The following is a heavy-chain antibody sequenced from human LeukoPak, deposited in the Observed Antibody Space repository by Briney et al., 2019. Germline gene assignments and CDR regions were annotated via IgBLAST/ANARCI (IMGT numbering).Heavy chain of an antibody. J-gene: IGHJ4*02. V-gene: IGHV3-7*01. CDR3: AKGGVVGTRYYFDS. D-gene: IGHD2-15*01. CDR1: GFSFSYYW. CDR2: TKEDGSGS. Sequence: PGGSLRLSCAASGFSFSYYWMSWVRQAPGKGLEWVANTKEDGSGSSYVDSVKGRLTISRDNAKNSLYLQMNSLRAEDTAVYYCAKGGVVGTRYYFDSWGQGTLVTVSS.